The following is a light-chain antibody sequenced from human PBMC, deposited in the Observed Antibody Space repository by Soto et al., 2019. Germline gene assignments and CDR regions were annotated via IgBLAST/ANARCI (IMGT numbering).Light chain of an antibody. V-gene: IGKV1-39*01. CDR2: GAS. Sequence: DTQMTQSPASLSASVGDRATITCRASQSISNYLNWYHQKPGNAPKLLMYGASSLQNGVPSRFSGSGSGTSFTYLTITSSRHADDAATYYCQQSYSIPRTFGQGTKVENK. CDR3: QQSYSIPRT. CDR1: QSISNY. J-gene: IGKJ1*01.